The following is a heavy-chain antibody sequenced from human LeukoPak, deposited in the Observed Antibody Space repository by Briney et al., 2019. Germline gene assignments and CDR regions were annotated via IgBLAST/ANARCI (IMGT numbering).Heavy chain of an antibody. CDR1: GGSFSGYY. D-gene: IGHD5-18*01. CDR3: AASGYSYGLQKY. CDR2: INHSGST. J-gene: IGHJ4*02. V-gene: IGHV4-34*01. Sequence: PSETLSLTCAVYGGSFSGYYWSWIRQPPGKGLEWIGEINHSGSTNYNPSLKSRVTISVDTSKNQFSLKLSSVTAADTAVYYCAASGYSYGLQKYWGQGTLVTVSS.